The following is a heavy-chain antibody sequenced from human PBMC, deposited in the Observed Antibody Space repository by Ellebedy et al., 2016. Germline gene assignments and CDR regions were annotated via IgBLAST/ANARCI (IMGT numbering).Heavy chain of an antibody. J-gene: IGHJ5*02. V-gene: IGHV4-34*01. CDR2: INHSGST. D-gene: IGHD1-1*01. CDR3: ARGASRGWKRGHNWFDP. CDR1: GGSFSGYY. Sequence: SETLSLTCAVYGGSFSGYYWSWIRQPPGKGLEWLGEINHSGSTNYNPSLKSRVTISVDTSKNQFSLKLSSVTAADTAVYYCARGASRGWKRGHNWFDPWGQGTLVTVSS.